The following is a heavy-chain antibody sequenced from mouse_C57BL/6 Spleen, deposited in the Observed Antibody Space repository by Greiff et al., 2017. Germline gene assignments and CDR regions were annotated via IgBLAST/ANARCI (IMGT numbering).Heavy chain of an antibody. V-gene: IGHV5-12*01. CDR3: ARREAGTGFAY. D-gene: IGHD4-1*01. CDR1: GFTFSDYY. Sequence: EVKLMESGGGLVPPGGSLKLSCAASGFTFSDYYMYWVRQTPGKRLEWVACISHGGGSTYYPATVKGRFTLSRDKAKNTMYLQMSRLKSEDTAMYYCARREAGTGFAYWGQGTLVTVSA. J-gene: IGHJ3*01. CDR2: ISHGGGST.